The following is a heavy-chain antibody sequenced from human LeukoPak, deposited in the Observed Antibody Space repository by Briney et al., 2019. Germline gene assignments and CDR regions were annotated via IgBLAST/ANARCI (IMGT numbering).Heavy chain of an antibody. CDR2: IKQDGSEK. Sequence: GGSLRLSCAASGFTFSSYWMSWVRQAPGKGLEWVANIKQDGSEKYYVDSVKGRFTISRDNSKNTLYLQMNSLRAEDTAVYYCARGPGLTTVTTYPWDYWGQGTLVTVSS. D-gene: IGHD4-17*01. V-gene: IGHV3-7*03. CDR1: GFTFSSYW. J-gene: IGHJ4*02. CDR3: ARGPGLTTVTTYPWDY.